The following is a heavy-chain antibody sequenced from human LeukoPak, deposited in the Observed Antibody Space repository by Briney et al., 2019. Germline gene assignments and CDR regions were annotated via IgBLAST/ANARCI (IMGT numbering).Heavy chain of an antibody. CDR2: ISAYNGNT. Sequence: GASVKVSCKASGYTFTSYGISWVRQAPGQGLEWMGWISAYNGNTNYAQKLQGRVTMTTDTSTSTAYMELRSLRSDDTAVYYCAGNSGSLPYYYYGMDVWGQGTTVTVSS. D-gene: IGHD1-26*01. CDR3: AGNSGSLPYYYYGMDV. CDR1: GYTFTSYG. J-gene: IGHJ6*02. V-gene: IGHV1-18*01.